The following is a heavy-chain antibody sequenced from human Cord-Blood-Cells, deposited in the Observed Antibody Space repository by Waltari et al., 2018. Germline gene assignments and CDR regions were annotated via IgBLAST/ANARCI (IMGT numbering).Heavy chain of an antibody. J-gene: IGHJ4*02. Sequence: QVQLQESGPGLAKPSETLSLTCAVSGYYLSSGYYWGWIRQPPGKGLEWIGSIYHSGSTYYNPSLKSRVTISVDTSKNQFSLKLSSVTAADTAVYYCASVDSSGFDYWGQGTLVTVSS. V-gene: IGHV4-38-2*01. CDR3: ASVDSSGFDY. D-gene: IGHD3-22*01. CDR1: GYYLSSGYY. CDR2: IYHSGST.